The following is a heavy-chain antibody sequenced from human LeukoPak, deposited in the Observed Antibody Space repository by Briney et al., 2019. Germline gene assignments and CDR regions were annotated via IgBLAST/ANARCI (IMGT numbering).Heavy chain of an antibody. CDR2: IKQDGSEK. CDR3: ARDRGYCSGGTCYLDY. CDR1: GFTFSNHW. V-gene: IGHV3-7*01. J-gene: IGHJ4*02. D-gene: IGHD2-15*01. Sequence: PGGSLRLSCAASGFTFSNHWMSWVRQAPGKGLEWVANIKQDGSEKYYVDSVKGRFTISRDNAKNSLYLQMNSLRAEDTAVYYCARDRGYCSGGTCYLDYWGQGTLVTVSS.